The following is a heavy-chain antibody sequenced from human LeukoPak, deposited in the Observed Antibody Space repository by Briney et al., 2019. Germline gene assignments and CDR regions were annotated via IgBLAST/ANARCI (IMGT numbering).Heavy chain of an antibody. V-gene: IGHV3-53*01. CDR3: VKDSGRYRFEY. CDR2: IYSGGST. J-gene: IGHJ4*02. D-gene: IGHD6-25*01. CDR1: GFTVSSNY. Sequence: PGGSLSLSCAASGFTVSSNYMSWVRQAPGKGLEWVSVIYSGGSTYYADSVKGRFTISRDNAKNSLYLQMNSLRAEDTAMYYCVKDSGRYRFEYWGQGILVTVSS.